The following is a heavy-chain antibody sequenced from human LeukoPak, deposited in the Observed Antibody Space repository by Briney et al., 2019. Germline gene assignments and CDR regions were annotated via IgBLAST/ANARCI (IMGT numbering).Heavy chain of an antibody. V-gene: IGHV3-48*04. CDR2: ISSSGSTI. J-gene: IGHJ4*02. CDR1: GFTFSSYS. D-gene: IGHD3-10*01. Sequence: GGSLRLSCAASGFTFSSYSMNWVRQAPGKGLEWVSYISSSGSTIYYADSVKGRFTISRDNAKNSLYLQMSSLRVEDTAAYYCARECFGRFIDYWRQGTLVTVSS. CDR3: ARECFGRFIDY.